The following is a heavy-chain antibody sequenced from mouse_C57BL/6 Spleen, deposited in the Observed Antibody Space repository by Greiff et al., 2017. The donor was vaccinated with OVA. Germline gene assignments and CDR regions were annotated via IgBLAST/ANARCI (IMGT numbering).Heavy chain of an antibody. J-gene: IGHJ4*01. CDR2: IYPGDGDT. CDR1: GYAFSSSW. Sequence: QVQLQQSGPELVKPGASVKISCKASGYAFSSSWMNWVKQRPGKGLEWIGRIYPGDGDTNYNGKFKGKATLTADKSSSTAYMQLSSLTSDDSAVYCCARGEDYWGQGTSVTVSS. CDR3: ARGEDY. V-gene: IGHV1-82*01.